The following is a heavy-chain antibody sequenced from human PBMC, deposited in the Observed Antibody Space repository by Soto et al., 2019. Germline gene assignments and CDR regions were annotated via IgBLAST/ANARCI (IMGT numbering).Heavy chain of an antibody. CDR3: AQDRRSCTGGICFYSIYY. J-gene: IGHJ4*02. Sequence: QVQLVESGGGAVQPGRSLRLSCAASGFTFSNYGMYWVRQAPGNGLEWVAVISYDGSNKYYADSVKGRFTISRDNSKNTLYLQMNSLRPDDTAVYYCAQDRRSCTGGICFYSIYYWGRGTLVTVSS. V-gene: IGHV3-30*18. D-gene: IGHD2-15*01. CDR1: GFTFSNYG. CDR2: ISYDGSNK.